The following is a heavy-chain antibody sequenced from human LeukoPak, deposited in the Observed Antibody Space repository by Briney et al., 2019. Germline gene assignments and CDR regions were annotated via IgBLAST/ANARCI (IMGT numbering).Heavy chain of an antibody. V-gene: IGHV1-18*04. J-gene: IGHJ1*01. Sequence: ASVKVSCKASGYTFTSYGISWVRQAPGQGLEWMGWISAYNGNTNYAQKLQGRVTMTTDTSTSTAYMELRSLRSDDTAVYYCARDTVGYCSSTSCPEYFQHWGQGTLVTVSS. CDR1: GYTFTSYG. D-gene: IGHD2-2*01. CDR2: ISAYNGNT. CDR3: ARDTVGYCSSTSCPEYFQH.